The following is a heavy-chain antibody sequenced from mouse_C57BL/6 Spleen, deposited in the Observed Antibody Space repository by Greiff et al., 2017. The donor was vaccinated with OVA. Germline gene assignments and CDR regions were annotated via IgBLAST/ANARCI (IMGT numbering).Heavy chain of an antibody. Sequence: EVQRVESGGGLVKPGGSLKLSCAASGFTFSDYGMHWVRQAPEKGLEWVAYISSGSSTIYYADTVKGRFTISRDNAKNTLFLQMTSLRSEDTAMYYCARPGDYYGSSSFDYWGQGTTLTVSS. CDR3: ARPGDYYGSSSFDY. V-gene: IGHV5-17*01. J-gene: IGHJ2*01. D-gene: IGHD1-1*01. CDR2: ISSGSSTI. CDR1: GFTFSDYG.